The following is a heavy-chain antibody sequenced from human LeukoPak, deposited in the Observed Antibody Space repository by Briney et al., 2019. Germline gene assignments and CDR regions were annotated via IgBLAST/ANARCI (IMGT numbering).Heavy chain of an antibody. D-gene: IGHD1-26*01. CDR2: IYYSGST. CDR1: GGSISSSSYY. V-gene: IGHV4-39*01. CDR3: ARHVGGRYAFDY. J-gene: IGHJ4*02. Sequence: SETLSLTCTVSGGSISSSSYYWGWIRQPPGKGLEWIGYIYYSGSTDYNPSLKSRVTISADTSKNQFSLKLSSVTAADTAVYYCARHVGGRYAFDYWGQGTLVTVSS.